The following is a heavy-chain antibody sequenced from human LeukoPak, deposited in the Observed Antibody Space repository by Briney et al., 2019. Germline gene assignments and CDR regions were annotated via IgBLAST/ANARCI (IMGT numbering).Heavy chain of an antibody. CDR3: ARARYYYDSSGQYYGDAFDI. Sequence: GGSLRLSCAASGFTFSSYAMSWVRQAPGKGLEWVSAINTPGGSTYYADSVKGRFTISRDNSKNTLYLQMSSLRAEDTALYYCARARYYYDSSGQYYGDAFDIWGQGTMVTVSS. D-gene: IGHD3-22*01. CDR1: GFTFSSYA. J-gene: IGHJ3*02. CDR2: INTPGGST. V-gene: IGHV3-23*01.